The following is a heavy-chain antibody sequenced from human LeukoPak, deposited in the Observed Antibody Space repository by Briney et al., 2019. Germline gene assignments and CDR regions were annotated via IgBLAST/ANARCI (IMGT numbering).Heavy chain of an antibody. J-gene: IGHJ4*02. V-gene: IGHV1-69*04. CDR3: AREAWIQLYYYFDY. CDR1: GGTFCSYA. Sequence: GSSVKVSCKASGGTFCSYAISWLRQAPGQGLEWMGRIIPILGIANYAQKFQGRVTITADKSTSTAYMELSSLRSEDTAVYYCAREAWIQLYYYFDYWGQGTLVTVSS. CDR2: IIPILGIA. D-gene: IGHD5-18*01.